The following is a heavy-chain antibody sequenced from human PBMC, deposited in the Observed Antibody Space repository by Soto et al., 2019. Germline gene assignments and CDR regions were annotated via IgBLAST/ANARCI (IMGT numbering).Heavy chain of an antibody. V-gene: IGHV4-4*07. CDR3: AIESVSGTYRFDS. D-gene: IGHD3-16*02. J-gene: IGHJ4*02. Sequence: QVQLQESGPGLVRPSSTLSLTCTFSGDSLSTYYWSWSRQPAGERLEWIGRIHDTGRTNYNPSLKIRVTMSGDTSKNQLSLRVNSVTAADTAGYYCAIESVSGTYRFDSWGQGTLVTVSS. CDR2: IHDTGRT. CDR1: GDSLSTYY.